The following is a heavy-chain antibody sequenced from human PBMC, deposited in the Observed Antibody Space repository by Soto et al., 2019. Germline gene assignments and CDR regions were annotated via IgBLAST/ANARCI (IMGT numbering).Heavy chain of an antibody. D-gene: IGHD6-13*01. V-gene: IGHV3-33*01. CDR1: GVTFSSYG. Sequence: PGGALRLSCAASGVTFSSYGMHWVRQAPGKGLEWVAVIWYDGSNKYYADSVKGRFTISRDSSKNTVYLQMNSLRVDATVVYYRARDRISSWYPPYYGMDVWGQGTTVTVSS. J-gene: IGHJ6*02. CDR3: ARDRISSWYPPYYGMDV. CDR2: IWYDGSNK.